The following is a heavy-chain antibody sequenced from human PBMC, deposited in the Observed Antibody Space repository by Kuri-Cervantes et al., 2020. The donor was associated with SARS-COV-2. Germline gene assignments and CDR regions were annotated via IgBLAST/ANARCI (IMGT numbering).Heavy chain of an antibody. Sequence: GESLKISCAASGFTFSNAWMNWVRQAPGEGLEWVGRIKSKTDGGTTDYAAPVKGRFTISRDDSENALYLQMNSLKTEDTAAYYCTTDRDYSWGESVDYWGQGTLVTVSS. CDR2: IKSKTDGGTT. V-gene: IGHV3-15*07. J-gene: IGHJ4*02. D-gene: IGHD2-15*01. CDR1: GFTFSNAW. CDR3: TTDRDYSWGESVDY.